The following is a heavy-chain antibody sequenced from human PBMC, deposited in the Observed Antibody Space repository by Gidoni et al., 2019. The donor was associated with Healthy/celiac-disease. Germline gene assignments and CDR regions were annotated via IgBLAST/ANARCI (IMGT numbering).Heavy chain of an antibody. CDR2: IWYDGSNK. J-gene: IGHJ3*02. V-gene: IGHV3-33*01. D-gene: IGHD1-26*01. Sequence: AASGFTFSSYGMHWVRQAPGKGLEWVAVIWYDGSNKYYADSVKGRFTISRDNSKNTLYLQMNSLRAEDTAVYYCARDVGRSSIVGARGAFDIWGQGTMVTVSS. CDR1: GFTFSSYG. CDR3: ARDVGRSSIVGARGAFDI.